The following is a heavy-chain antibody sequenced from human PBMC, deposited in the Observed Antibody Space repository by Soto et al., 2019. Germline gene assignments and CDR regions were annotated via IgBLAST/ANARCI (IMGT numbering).Heavy chain of an antibody. Sequence: SETLSLSCTVSGGSISSYYWSWIRQPPGKGLEWIGYIYYSGSTNYNPSLKSRVTISVDTSKNQFSLKLSSVTAADTAVYYCARLQDDGAYIFDYWGQGTLVTVSS. CDR3: ARLQDDGAYIFDY. J-gene: IGHJ4*02. D-gene: IGHD4-17*01. CDR2: IYYSGST. CDR1: GGSISSYY. V-gene: IGHV4-59*08.